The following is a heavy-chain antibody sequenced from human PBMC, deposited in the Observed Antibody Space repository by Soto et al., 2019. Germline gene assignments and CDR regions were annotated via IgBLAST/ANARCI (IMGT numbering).Heavy chain of an antibody. J-gene: IGHJ4*02. D-gene: IGHD5-18*01. V-gene: IGHV1-69*08. Sequence: QVQLVQSGAEVKMPGCSVMVSCKDSGGTFSSYTFSWVRQAPGEGLEWVGRIIPILGITNYAPKFQGRVTITADKSTTTGYLELNSLRSEDTAVYYCARDLGDTSFTRGYWGQGTLVTVSS. CDR3: ARDLGDTSFTRGY. CDR1: GGTFSSYT. CDR2: IIPILGIT.